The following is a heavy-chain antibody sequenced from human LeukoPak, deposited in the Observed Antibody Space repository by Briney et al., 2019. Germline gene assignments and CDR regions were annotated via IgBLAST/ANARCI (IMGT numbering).Heavy chain of an antibody. J-gene: IGHJ4*02. CDR3: AKDRSLLRGSYLDY. D-gene: IGHD3-10*01. CDR2: ISGSGGST. CDR1: GFTFSSYG. Sequence: PGGSLRLSCAASGFTFSSYGMSWVRQAPGKGLEWVSAISGSGGSTYYADSVKGRFTISRDNSKNTLYLQMNSLRAEDTAVYYCAKDRSLLRGSYLDYWGQGTLVTVSS. V-gene: IGHV3-23*01.